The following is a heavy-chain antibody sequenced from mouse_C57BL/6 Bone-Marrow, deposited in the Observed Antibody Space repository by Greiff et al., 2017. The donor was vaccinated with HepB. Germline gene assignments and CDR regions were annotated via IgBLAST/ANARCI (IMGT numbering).Heavy chain of an antibody. V-gene: IGHV6-3*01. D-gene: IGHD1-1*01. Sequence: EVKLEESGGGLVQPGGSMKLSCVASGFTFSNYWMNWVRQSPEKGLEWVAQIRLKSDNYATHYAESVKGRFTISRDDSKSSVYLHMNNLRAEDTGIYYCTAPYYYGSRGYAMDYWGQGTSVTVSS. CDR1: GFTFSNYW. J-gene: IGHJ4*01. CDR2: IRLKSDNYAT. CDR3: TAPYYYGSRGYAMDY.